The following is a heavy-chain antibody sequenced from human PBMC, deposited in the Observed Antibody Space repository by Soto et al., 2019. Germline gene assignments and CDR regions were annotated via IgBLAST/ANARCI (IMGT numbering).Heavy chain of an antibody. V-gene: IGHV2-5*02. J-gene: IGHJ4*02. CDR2: IYWDDDK. D-gene: IGHD3-10*01. CDR3: ALRITMVRGFDY. CDR1: GFSLSTSGVG. Sequence: QITLKESGPPLVKPTQTLTLTCTFSGFSLSTSGVGVGWIRQPPGKALEWLALIYWDDDKRYSPSLKSRLTITKDTSKNQVVLTMTNMDPVDTATYYCALRITMVRGFDYWGQGTLVTVSS.